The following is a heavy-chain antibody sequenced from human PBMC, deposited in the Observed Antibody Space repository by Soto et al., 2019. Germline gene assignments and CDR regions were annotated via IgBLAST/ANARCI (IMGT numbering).Heavy chain of an antibody. CDR1: GYTFTSYY. J-gene: IGHJ6*02. CDR3: ARKSATAYYYYYYGMDV. V-gene: IGHV1-46*01. Sequence: QVQLVQSGAEVKKPGASVKVSCKASGYTFTSYYMHWVRQAPGQGLEWMGIINPSGGSTSYAQKFPGRLTMTRDTSTSTVYMELSSLRSEDTAVYYCARKSATAYYYYYYGMDVWGQGTTVTVSS. CDR2: INPSGGST. D-gene: IGHD2-15*01.